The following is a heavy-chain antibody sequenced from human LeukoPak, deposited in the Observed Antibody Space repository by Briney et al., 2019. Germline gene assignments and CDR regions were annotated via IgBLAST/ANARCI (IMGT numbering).Heavy chain of an antibody. CDR1: GFTFSTYA. V-gene: IGHV3-30-3*01. Sequence: GGSLRLSCAASGFTFSTYAMHWVRQAPGKGLEWVAVISYGGSNTYYADSVKGRFTISRDNSKNTLYLQMNSLRAEDTAVYYCARDRYYLRIDDAFDIWGQGTMVTVSS. D-gene: IGHD2/OR15-2a*01. CDR3: ARDRYYLRIDDAFDI. CDR2: ISYGGSNT. J-gene: IGHJ3*02.